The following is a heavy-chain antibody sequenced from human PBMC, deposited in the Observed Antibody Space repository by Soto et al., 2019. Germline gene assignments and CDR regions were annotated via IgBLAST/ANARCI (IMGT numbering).Heavy chain of an antibody. CDR3: ARQPGEAGSWYYFAS. CDR2: IFFTGST. D-gene: IGHD6-13*01. V-gene: IGHV4-39*01. CDR1: TGSISTSSYY. Sequence: SETLSLTCTVSTGSISTSSYYWGWIRQPPGKGLEWIGSIFFTGSTFYNPSLKSRVTISVDTSKNQFSLRLTSLTAADTAVYYCARQPGEAGSWYYFASGARGTRVTAS. J-gene: IGHJ4*02.